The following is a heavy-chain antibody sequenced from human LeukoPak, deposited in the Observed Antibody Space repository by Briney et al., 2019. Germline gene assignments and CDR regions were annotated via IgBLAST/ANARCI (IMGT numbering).Heavy chain of an antibody. Sequence: NSSETLSLTCTVSGGSISSSSYYWGWIRQPPGKGLEWIGSIYYSGSTYYNPSLKSRVTISVDTSKNQFSLKLSSVTAADTAVYYCARHMGYGDYVAYWGQGTLVTVSS. V-gene: IGHV4-39*01. CDR1: GGSISSSSYY. D-gene: IGHD4-17*01. CDR2: IYYSGST. J-gene: IGHJ4*02. CDR3: ARHMGYGDYVAY.